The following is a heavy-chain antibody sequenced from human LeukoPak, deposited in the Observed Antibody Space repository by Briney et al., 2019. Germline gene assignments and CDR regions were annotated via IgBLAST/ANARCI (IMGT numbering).Heavy chain of an antibody. CDR2: FDPEDGET. CDR1: GYTLTELS. J-gene: IGHJ6*04. CDR3: ATVGGYCSSTSCSIAPGYYYYYGMDV. V-gene: IGHV1-24*01. Sequence: ASVKVSCKVSGYTLTELSMHWVRQAPGKGLEWMGGFDPEDGETIYAQKFQGRVTMTEDTSTDTDYMELSSLRSEDTAVYYCATVGGYCSSTSCSIAPGYYYYYGMDVWGKGTTVTVSS. D-gene: IGHD2-2*01.